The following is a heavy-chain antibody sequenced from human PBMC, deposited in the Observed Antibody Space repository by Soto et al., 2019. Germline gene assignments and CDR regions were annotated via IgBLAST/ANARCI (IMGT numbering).Heavy chain of an antibody. CDR2: MNPNSGNT. D-gene: IGHD6-13*01. Sequence: QVQLVQSGAEVKKPGASVKVSCKASGYTFTSYDINWVRQATGQGLEWMGWMNPNSGNTGYAQKFQVRVTMTRNTSISTAYMELSSLGSEDTAAYYCARRGIAAAGYYYYYYFDLWGRGTLVTVSS. V-gene: IGHV1-8*01. CDR1: GYTFTSYD. J-gene: IGHJ2*01. CDR3: ARRGIAAAGYYYYYYFDL.